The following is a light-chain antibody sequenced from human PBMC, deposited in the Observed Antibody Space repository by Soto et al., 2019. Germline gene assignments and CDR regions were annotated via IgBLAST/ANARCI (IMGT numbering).Light chain of an antibody. Sequence: EIVMTQSPATLSVSPGERATLSCRASHSVSSNLARYQQKPGQAPRLLIYGASTRATGIPARFSGSGSGTEFTLTISSLQSEDFAVYYCQQYNNWPPLTFGGGTKVEIK. CDR2: GAS. J-gene: IGKJ4*01. CDR1: HSVSSN. CDR3: QQYNNWPPLT. V-gene: IGKV3-15*01.